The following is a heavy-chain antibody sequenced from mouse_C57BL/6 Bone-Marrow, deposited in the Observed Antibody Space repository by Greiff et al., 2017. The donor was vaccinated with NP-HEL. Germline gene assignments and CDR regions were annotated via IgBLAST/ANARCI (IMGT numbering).Heavy chain of an antibody. D-gene: IGHD2-4*01. CDR1: GFTFSSYG. CDR3: ASPYDYDVAWFAY. J-gene: IGHJ3*01. Sequence: EVKLVESGGDLVKPGGSLKLSCAASGFTFSSYGMSWVRQTPDKRLEWVATISTGGSYTYYPDSFKGRSTITRDNAKNTQYLQMSRLKSEDTAMYYCASPYDYDVAWFAYWGRGTLVTVSA. CDR2: ISTGGSYT. V-gene: IGHV5-6*01.